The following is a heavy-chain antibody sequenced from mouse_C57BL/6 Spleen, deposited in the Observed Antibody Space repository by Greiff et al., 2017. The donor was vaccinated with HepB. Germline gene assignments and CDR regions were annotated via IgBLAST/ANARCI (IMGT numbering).Heavy chain of an antibody. CDR3: ARDYYGNYVDY. Sequence: VQLQQSGAELVKPGASVKISCKASGYAFSSYWMNWVKQRPGKGLEWIGQIYPGDGDTNYNGKFKGKATLTADKSSSTAYMQLSSLTSEDSAVYFCARDYYGNYVDYWGQGTTLTVSS. J-gene: IGHJ2*01. D-gene: IGHD2-1*01. CDR1: GYAFSSYW. V-gene: IGHV1-80*01. CDR2: IYPGDGDT.